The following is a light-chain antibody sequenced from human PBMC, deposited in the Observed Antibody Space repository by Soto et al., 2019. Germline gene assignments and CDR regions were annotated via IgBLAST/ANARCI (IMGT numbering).Light chain of an antibody. CDR1: QSVSSSY. J-gene: IGKJ1*01. CDR2: GVS. CDR3: QQYGSSSWT. Sequence: EIVLTQSPGTLSLSPGERATLSCRASQSVSSSYLAWYRQKPGQAPRLLIYGVSSRAIGIPDSFSGSGSGTDFTLTISRLEPEDFALYYCQQYGSSSWTFGQWTKVEIK. V-gene: IGKV3-20*01.